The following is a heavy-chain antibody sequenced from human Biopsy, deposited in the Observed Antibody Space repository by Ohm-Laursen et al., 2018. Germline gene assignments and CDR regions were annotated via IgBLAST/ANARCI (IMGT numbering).Heavy chain of an antibody. CDR3: ATKLTGYFHH. CDR2: NIPILGTG. CDR1: GGTFSNYG. Sequence: SSVKVSCKAPGGTFSNYGVNWVRQAPGQGLEWLGGNIPILGTGNYAQKFQDRVTVAADTSTSTATTELRSLRSDDTAVYYCATKLTGYFHHWGQGTLVSVSS. J-gene: IGHJ1*01. D-gene: IGHD3-9*01. V-gene: IGHV1-69*06.